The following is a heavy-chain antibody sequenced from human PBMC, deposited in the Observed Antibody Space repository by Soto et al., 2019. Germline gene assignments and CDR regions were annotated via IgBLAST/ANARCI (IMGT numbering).Heavy chain of an antibody. CDR3: ARCGDPYYYYGMDV. CDR1: GYTFTGYY. D-gene: IGHD3-10*01. J-gene: IGHJ6*02. CDR2: INPNSGGT. V-gene: IGHV1-2*02. Sequence: ASVKVSCKASGYTFTGYYMHWVRQAPGQGLEWMGWINPNSGGTNYAQKFQGRVTMTRDTSISTAYMELSRLRSDDTAVYYCARCGDPYYYYGMDVWGQGTTVTVSS.